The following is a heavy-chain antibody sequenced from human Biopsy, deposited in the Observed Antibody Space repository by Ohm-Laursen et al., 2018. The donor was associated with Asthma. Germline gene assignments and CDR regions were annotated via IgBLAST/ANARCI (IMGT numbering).Heavy chain of an antibody. CDR2: ISPSGNT. V-gene: IGHV4-30-2*01. Sequence: PSETLSLTCAVSGGSISSGDYSWSWIRQPPGKGLEWIGLISPSGNTYYSQSLKSRLTISVDRSKNQFSLRLSSVTAADTAMYYCARDYGDYVWRAFDIWGQGTMVTVSS. CDR1: GGSISSGDYS. CDR3: ARDYGDYVWRAFDI. D-gene: IGHD4-17*01. J-gene: IGHJ3*02.